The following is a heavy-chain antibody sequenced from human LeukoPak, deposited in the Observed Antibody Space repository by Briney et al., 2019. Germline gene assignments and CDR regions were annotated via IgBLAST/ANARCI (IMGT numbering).Heavy chain of an antibody. V-gene: IGHV1-69*13. J-gene: IGHJ4*02. CDR3: ARVGGYSGYEENYYFDY. CDR1: GGTFSSYA. CDR2: IIPIFGTA. Sequence: SVKVSCKASGGTFSSYAISWVRQAPGQGLEWMGGIIPIFGTANYAQKFQGRVTITADESTSTAYMELSSLRSEDTAVYYCARVGGYSGYEENYYFDYWGQGTLVTVSS. D-gene: IGHD5-12*01.